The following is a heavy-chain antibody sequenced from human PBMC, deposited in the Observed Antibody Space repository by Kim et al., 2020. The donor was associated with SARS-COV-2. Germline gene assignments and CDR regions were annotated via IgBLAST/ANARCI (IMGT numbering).Heavy chain of an antibody. CDR1: GFTFSSYA. V-gene: IGHV3-23*01. D-gene: IGHD1-7*01. CDR2: ISGSYSNT. J-gene: IGHJ4*02. Sequence: GGSLRLSCAASGFTFSSYAINWVRQAPGKGLEWVSSISGSYSNTYYGGSVRGRFTISRDNSRNTVYLHMNSLRAEDTAVYYCARDSGAGTTDLDYWGQGTLVTVSS. CDR3: ARDSGAGTTDLDY.